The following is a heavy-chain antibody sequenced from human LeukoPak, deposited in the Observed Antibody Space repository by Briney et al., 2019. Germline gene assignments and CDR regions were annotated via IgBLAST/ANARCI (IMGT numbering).Heavy chain of an antibody. D-gene: IGHD6-19*01. V-gene: IGHV4-59*11. CDR3: ARDLLGYSSGRIPFDY. Sequence: SETLSLTCTVSGGSISSHYWSWIRQPPGKGLEWIGYIYYSGSTNYNPSLKSRVTISVDTSKNQFSLQLNSVTPEDTAVYYCARDLLGYSSGRIPFDYWGQGTLVTVSS. CDR1: GGSISSHY. J-gene: IGHJ4*02. CDR2: IYYSGST.